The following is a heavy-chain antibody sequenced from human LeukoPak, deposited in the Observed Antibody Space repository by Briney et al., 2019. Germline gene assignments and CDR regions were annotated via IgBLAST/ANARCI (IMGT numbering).Heavy chain of an antibody. CDR2: IYYSGST. CDR3: ARGLGSTSWELRGGSWFDP. V-gene: IGHV4-39*07. J-gene: IGHJ5*02. D-gene: IGHD1-26*01. CDR1: GGSIGSGTYY. Sequence: SETLSLTCTVSGGSIGSGTYYWGWIRQSPGKGLEWIGSIYYSGSTNYNPSLKSRVTISVDTSKNQFSLKLSSVTAADTAVYYCARGLGSTSWELRGGSWFDPWGQGTLVTVSS.